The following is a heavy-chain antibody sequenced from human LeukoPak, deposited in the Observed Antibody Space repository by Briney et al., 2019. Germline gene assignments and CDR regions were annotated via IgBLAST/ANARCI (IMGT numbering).Heavy chain of an antibody. CDR3: ARAGYYYDSSGYPYDY. CDR1: GGTFSSYA. Sequence: SVKVSCKASGGTFSSYAISWVRQAPGQGLEWMGGIIPIFGTANYAQKFQGRVTITADESTSTAYMELSSLRSEDTAVYYCARAGYYYDSSGYPYDYWGQGTLVTVSS. J-gene: IGHJ4*02. D-gene: IGHD3-22*01. V-gene: IGHV1-69*13. CDR2: IIPIFGTA.